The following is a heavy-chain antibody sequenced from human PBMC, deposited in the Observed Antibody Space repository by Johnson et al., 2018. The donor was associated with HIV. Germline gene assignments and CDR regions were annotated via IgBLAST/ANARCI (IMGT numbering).Heavy chain of an antibody. V-gene: IGHV3-15*01. CDR3: TTDPGSGSYYNVDAFDI. Sequence: VQLVESGGGVVQPGGSLRLSCAASGFNFNNAWMTWVRQAPGKGLEWVGRIKSEIHGGTTDYGAPVKGRFTISRDDSKNTLYLQMNSLKTEDTAVYYCTTDPGSGSYYNVDAFDIWGQGTMVTVSS. J-gene: IGHJ3*02. CDR2: IKSEIHGGTT. D-gene: IGHD3-10*01. CDR1: GFNFNNAW.